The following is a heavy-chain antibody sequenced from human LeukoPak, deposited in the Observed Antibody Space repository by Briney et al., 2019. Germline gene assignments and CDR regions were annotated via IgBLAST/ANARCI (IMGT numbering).Heavy chain of an antibody. CDR3: ARGPPGRVYDSSKRGLFDP. V-gene: IGHV1-46*01. J-gene: IGHJ5*02. D-gene: IGHD3-22*01. CDR2: INPSGGST. Sequence: ASVKVSCKASGYTFSSYYMHWVRQAPGQGVEWMAIINPSGGSTTYAQKFQGRVTITRDTSTSTVFMELSSLRSEDTAVYYCARGPPGRVYDSSKRGLFDPWGQGTLVTVSS. CDR1: GYTFSSYY.